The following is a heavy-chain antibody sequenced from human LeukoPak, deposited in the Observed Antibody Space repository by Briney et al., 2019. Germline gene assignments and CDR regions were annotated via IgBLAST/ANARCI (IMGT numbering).Heavy chain of an antibody. D-gene: IGHD3-16*01. V-gene: IGHV3-9*01. Sequence: GRSLRLSCAASGFTFDDYGMHWVRQAPGEGLEWVAGISGGSGSRGYADSGKFRFTITRHNAKNFLYLQMDSLKAEDAALCYSAEEFGLGGELGGQGTLVTVSS. CDR2: ISGGSGSR. CDR1: GFTFDDYG. J-gene: IGHJ4*02. CDR3: AEEFGLGGEL.